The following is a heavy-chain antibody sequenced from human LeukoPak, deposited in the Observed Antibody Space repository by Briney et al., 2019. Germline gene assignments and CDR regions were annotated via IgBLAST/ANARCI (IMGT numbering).Heavy chain of an antibody. CDR3: ARDKDSSGYYDAFDI. J-gene: IGHJ3*02. V-gene: IGHV3-23*01. CDR2: IVDSGSRT. Sequence: GGSLRLSCAASGFTFSTYAMSWVRQAPGKGLEWVSAIVDSGSRTYYADSVKGRFTISRDNSKNTLYLQMNSLRAEDTAVYYCARDKDSSGYYDAFDIWGQGTMVTVSS. CDR1: GFTFSTYA. D-gene: IGHD3-22*01.